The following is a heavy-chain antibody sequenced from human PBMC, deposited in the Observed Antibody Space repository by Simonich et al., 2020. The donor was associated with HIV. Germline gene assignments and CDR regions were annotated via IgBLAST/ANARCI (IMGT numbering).Heavy chain of an antibody. CDR2: FDVENGET. Sequence: QVQLVQSGAEVKKPGASVKVSCKVSGYTLTEVSIHWVGKAPGNGLEWLGGFDVENGETSYAQEFQGRVTMTEDTSTDTAYMELSSLRSEDTAVYYCATDSIGWSFDLWGRGTLVTVSS. J-gene: IGHJ2*01. CDR3: ATDSIGWSFDL. CDR1: GYTLTEVS. V-gene: IGHV1-24*01.